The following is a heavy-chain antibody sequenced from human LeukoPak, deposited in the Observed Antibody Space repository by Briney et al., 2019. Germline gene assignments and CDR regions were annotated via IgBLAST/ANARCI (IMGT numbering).Heavy chain of an antibody. Sequence: GASVKVSCKASGFTFTGYYIHWVRQAPGQGLEWMGGINPNSGGTNYAQKFQGRVTMTRDTSITTAYMELSSLRSDDTAVYYCARVDCSGGTCYFVSPFDYWGQGTPVTVSS. CDR2: INPNSGGT. CDR3: ARVDCSGGTCYFVSPFDY. CDR1: GFTFTGYY. J-gene: IGHJ4*02. D-gene: IGHD2-15*01. V-gene: IGHV1-2*02.